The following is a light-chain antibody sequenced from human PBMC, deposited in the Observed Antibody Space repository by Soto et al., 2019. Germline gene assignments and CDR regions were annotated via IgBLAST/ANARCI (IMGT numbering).Light chain of an antibody. CDR2: GAS. Sequence: EIVLTQSPGTLSLSPGERATLSCRASQSVSSSYLAWYQQKPGQAPRLLIYGASSRATGIQDRFSGSGSGTDFTLTISRLEPEDFAVYYCQQYGTAFGQGTKVEIK. J-gene: IGKJ1*01. V-gene: IGKV3-20*01. CDR1: QSVSSSY. CDR3: QQYGTA.